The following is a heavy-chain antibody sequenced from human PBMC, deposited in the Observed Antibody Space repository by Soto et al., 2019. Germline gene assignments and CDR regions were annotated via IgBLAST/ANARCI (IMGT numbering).Heavy chain of an antibody. CDR2: IYYSGST. CDR1: GGSISSGGYY. CDR3: ARSVFP. J-gene: IGHJ5*02. Sequence: QVQLQESGPGLVKPSQTLSLTCTVSGGSISSGGYYWNWIRQHPGKGLEWIGYIYYSGSTSYNPSLNSLVTISVDTSKNQLSLMLSAVTAADTAVYYCARSVFPWGQGTLVTVSS. V-gene: IGHV4-31*01.